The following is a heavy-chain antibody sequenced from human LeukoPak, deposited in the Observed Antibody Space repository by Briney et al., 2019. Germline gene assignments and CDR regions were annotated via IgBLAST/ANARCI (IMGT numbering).Heavy chain of an antibody. CDR3: ARDGIAVAGFPFDY. CDR1: GFTLSSYW. D-gene: IGHD6-19*01. CDR2: IIQDGSVK. V-gene: IGHV3-7*01. J-gene: IGHJ4*02. Sequence: GGSLRLSCAASGFTLSSYWMSWVRQAPGKGLEWVANIIQDGSVKYYVDSVKDRFTVSRDNAKNSLYLQMNSLRAEDTAVYYCARDGIAVAGFPFDYWGQGTLVTVSS.